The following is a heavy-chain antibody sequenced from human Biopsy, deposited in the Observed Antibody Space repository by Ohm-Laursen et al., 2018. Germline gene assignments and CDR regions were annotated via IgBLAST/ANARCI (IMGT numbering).Heavy chain of an antibody. Sequence: ASVKVSCKASGYNFNSYFIHWVRQAPGQGLEWMGVIKPSTGSTVYTQNFQDRLTMTRDASTSTVYMELSSLRSEDTAMFYCTKDWWGASVPYYSDYWGQGTLVTVPS. CDR3: TKDWWGASVPYYSDY. D-gene: IGHD4/OR15-4a*01. CDR2: IKPSTGST. V-gene: IGHV1-46*02. CDR1: GYNFNSYF. J-gene: IGHJ4*02.